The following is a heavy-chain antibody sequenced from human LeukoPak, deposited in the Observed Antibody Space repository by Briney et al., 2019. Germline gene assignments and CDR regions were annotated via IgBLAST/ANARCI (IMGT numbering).Heavy chain of an antibody. J-gene: IGHJ4*02. CDR2: SYYSGST. D-gene: IGHD3-22*01. CDR3: ATRGYYDSSDYDFDY. Sequence: SETLSLTCTVSGGSISSSGYYWGWIRQPPGKGLEWIGSSYYSGSTYYNPSLKSRVTISVDTSKNQFSLKLSSVTAADTAVYYCATRGYYDSSDYDFDYWGQGSLVTVSS. V-gene: IGHV4-39*01. CDR1: GGSISSSGYY.